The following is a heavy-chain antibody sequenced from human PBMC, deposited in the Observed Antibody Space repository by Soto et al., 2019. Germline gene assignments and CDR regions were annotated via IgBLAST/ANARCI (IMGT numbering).Heavy chain of an antibody. CDR2: IYYSGST. CDR3: ARHKRCYGSGSSIILFVY. J-gene: IGHJ4*02. V-gene: IGHV4-39*01. CDR1: GGSIGSSSYY. D-gene: IGHD3-10*01. Sequence: SGTLSLTCTVSGGSIGSSSYYWGWIRQPPGKGLEWIGSIYYSGSTYYNPSLKSRVTISVDTSKNQFSLKLSSVTAADTAVYYCARHKRCYGSGSSIILFVYCGQGPLLTVS.